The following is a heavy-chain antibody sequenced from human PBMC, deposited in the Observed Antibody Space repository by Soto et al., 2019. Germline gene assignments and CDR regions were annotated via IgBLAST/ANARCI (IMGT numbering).Heavy chain of an antibody. CDR2: INHTGDINRSGST. Sequence: SETLSLTCAVYGGSFSGYSWTLIRQPPWKGLEWIGEINHTGDINRSGSTNYNPSLESRVTISIDTSLNQFSLKLTPVTAADTAVYYCARGLRVPIFGVVSLDYCGQRTLVTVSS. V-gene: IGHV4-34*01. CDR3: ARGLRVPIFGVVSLDY. D-gene: IGHD3-3*01. CDR1: GGSFSGYS. J-gene: IGHJ4*02.